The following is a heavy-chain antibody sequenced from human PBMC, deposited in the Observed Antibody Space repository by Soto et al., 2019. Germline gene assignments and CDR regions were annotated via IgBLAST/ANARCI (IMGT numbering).Heavy chain of an antibody. V-gene: IGHV3-30*18. Sequence: GGSLRLSCAASGFTFSSYGMHWVRQAPGKGLEWVAVISYDGGNKYYADSVKGRFTISRDNSKNTLYLQMNSLRAEGTAVYYCAKSVCSGGSCYSILVDYYGMDVWGQGTTVTVSS. CDR2: ISYDGGNK. CDR1: GFTFSSYG. CDR3: AKSVCSGGSCYSILVDYYGMDV. J-gene: IGHJ6*02. D-gene: IGHD2-15*01.